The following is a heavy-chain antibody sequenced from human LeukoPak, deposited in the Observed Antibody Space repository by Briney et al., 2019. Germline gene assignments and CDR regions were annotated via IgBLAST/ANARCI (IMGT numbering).Heavy chain of an antibody. D-gene: IGHD1-1*01. CDR3: ARDHLDQRYYFDY. V-gene: IGHV3-7*03. J-gene: IGHJ4*02. CDR2: INQGGRDT. Sequence: GGSLRLSCEASGFTFNTFWMSWVRQAPGKGLEWVANINQGGRDTNYVDSVKGRFTISTDNAKNSLYLQMNSLRAEDTALYYCARDHLDQRYYFDYWGQGTLVTVSS. CDR1: GFTFNTFW.